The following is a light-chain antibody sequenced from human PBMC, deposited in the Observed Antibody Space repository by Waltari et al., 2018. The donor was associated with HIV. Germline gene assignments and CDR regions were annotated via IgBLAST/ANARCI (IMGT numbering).Light chain of an antibody. J-gene: IGLJ2*01. CDR1: KLGDRD. V-gene: IGLV3-1*01. CDR3: QAWDSSTVL. CDR2: QHR. Sequence: SYELRQPPSVSVSPGQTASSTCSGDKLGDRDACWYQQKPGQSTVVVIHQHRKRPSGIPERFSRAHPLHTATLPISGTQAMDEADYYCQAWDSSTVLFGGGTKLSVL.